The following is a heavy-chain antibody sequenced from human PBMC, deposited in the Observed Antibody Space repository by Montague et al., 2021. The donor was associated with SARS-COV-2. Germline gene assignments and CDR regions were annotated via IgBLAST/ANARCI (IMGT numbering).Heavy chain of an antibody. CDR3: ARDNEHYYSPNYYYRMDV. V-gene: IGHV4-59*01. J-gene: IGHJ6*02. Sequence: SETLSLTCTVSGGSISTYYRSWIRQPPGKGLEWIGYVYYSGSTNYNPSLKSRVTISVDMSKNQFSLKLSSVTAADTAVYYCARDNEHYYSPNYYYRMDVWGQGTTVTVSS. D-gene: IGHD3-22*01. CDR2: VYYSGST. CDR1: GGSISTYY.